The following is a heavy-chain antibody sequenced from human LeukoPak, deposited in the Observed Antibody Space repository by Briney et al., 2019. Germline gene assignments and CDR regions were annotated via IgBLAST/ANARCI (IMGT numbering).Heavy chain of an antibody. Sequence: GGSLRLSCAASGFTFSSCAMSWVRQAPGKGLEWVSYISSSGSTIYYADSVKGRFTISRDNAKNSLYLQMNSLRAEDTAIYYCARGKTPLYYYGLDVWGQGTTVTVSS. J-gene: IGHJ6*02. CDR1: GFTFSSCA. V-gene: IGHV3-48*03. CDR3: ARGKTPLYYYGLDV. CDR2: ISSSGSTI.